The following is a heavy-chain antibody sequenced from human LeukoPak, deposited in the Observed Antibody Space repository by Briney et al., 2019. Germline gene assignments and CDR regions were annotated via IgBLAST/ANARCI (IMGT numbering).Heavy chain of an antibody. CDR1: GYTLTELS. D-gene: IGHD2-2*01. CDR3: ATLGFRKYQLFTPDY. V-gene: IGHV1-24*01. CDR2: LDSEDGET. Sequence: VASVKVSCKVSGYTLTELSIHWVRQAPGKGLEWMGGLDSEDGETTYAQKFQGRVTMTEDTSIDTAFMELSSLRSEDTAVYYCATLGFRKYQLFTPDYWGQGTLVTVSS. J-gene: IGHJ4*02.